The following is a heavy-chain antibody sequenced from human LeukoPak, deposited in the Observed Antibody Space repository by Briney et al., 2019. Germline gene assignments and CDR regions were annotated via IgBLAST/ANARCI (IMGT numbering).Heavy chain of an antibody. CDR2: MNPNSGNT. Sequence: ASVKVSCKASGYTFTSYDINWVRQATGQGLEWMGWMNPNSGNTGYAQKFQGRVTMTRNTSISTAYMELSSLRSEDTAVYYCARKKPYYDILTGTILYYFDYWGQRTLVTVSS. CDR1: GYTFTSYD. V-gene: IGHV1-8*01. J-gene: IGHJ4*02. CDR3: ARKKPYYDILTGTILYYFDY. D-gene: IGHD3-9*01.